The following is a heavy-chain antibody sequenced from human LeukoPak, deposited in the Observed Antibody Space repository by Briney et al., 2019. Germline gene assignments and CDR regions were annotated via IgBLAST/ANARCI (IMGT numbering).Heavy chain of an antibody. CDR1: VGSISRYY. CDR2: IYYSGST. CDR3: AREDSSSWYGIWFDY. V-gene: IGHV4-59*01. Sequence: SETLCLTCTVSVGSISRYYWSWIREPPGKGLEWIWYIYYSGSTNYNPSLKRRVTISVHTSKNQCSWKLRSVTAADTAVHYCAREDSSSWYGIWFDYWGQGALGTVSS. D-gene: IGHD6-13*01. J-gene: IGHJ4*02.